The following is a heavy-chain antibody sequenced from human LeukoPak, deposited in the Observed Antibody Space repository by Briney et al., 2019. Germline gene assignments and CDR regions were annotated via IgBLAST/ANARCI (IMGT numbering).Heavy chain of an antibody. CDR1: GFTFDIYA. Sequence: GGSLRLSCVASGFTFDIYAMSWVRQAPGKGLEWVSSITSSSSYIYYADSVKGRFTISRDNAKSSLYLQMNSLRAEDTALYYCARHRTASDYWGQGTLVTVSS. J-gene: IGHJ4*02. D-gene: IGHD3-16*02. CDR2: ITSSSSYI. CDR3: ARHRTASDY. V-gene: IGHV3-21*01.